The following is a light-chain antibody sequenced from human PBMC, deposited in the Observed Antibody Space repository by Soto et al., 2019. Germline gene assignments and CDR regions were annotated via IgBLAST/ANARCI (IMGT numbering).Light chain of an antibody. Sequence: ENVLTQSPGTLSLSPGERATLSCRASQSVSSNYLAWYQQKPGQAPRLLVYGASSRATGIPDRFSGSGSGTDFTLTISRLEPEDFAVYYCQQRSNYTFGGGTKVEIK. V-gene: IGKV3D-20*02. CDR3: QQRSNYT. CDR2: GAS. CDR1: QSVSSNY. J-gene: IGKJ4*01.